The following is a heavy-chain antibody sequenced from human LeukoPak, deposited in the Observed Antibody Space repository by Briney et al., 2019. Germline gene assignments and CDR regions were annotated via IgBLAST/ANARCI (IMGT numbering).Heavy chain of an antibody. J-gene: IGHJ4*02. CDR1: GFTFSSYG. CDR2: ISYDGSNK. CDR3: AKARPTVTTLDY. Sequence: GGSLRLSCAASGFTFSSYGMHWVRQAPGKGLEWVAVISYDGSNKYYADSVKGRFTISRDNSKNTLYLQMNSLRAEDTAVYYCAKARPTVTTLDYWGQGTLVTVSS. V-gene: IGHV3-30*18. D-gene: IGHD4-17*01.